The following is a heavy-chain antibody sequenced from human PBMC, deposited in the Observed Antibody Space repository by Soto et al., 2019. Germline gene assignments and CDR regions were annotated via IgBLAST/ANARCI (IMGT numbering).Heavy chain of an antibody. D-gene: IGHD6-13*01. J-gene: IGHJ4*02. CDR1: GFTFSRHT. Sequence: GGSLRLSCAASGFTFSRHTMNWVRQAPGKGLEWVSSISTSDSYIYYADSVRGRFTISRDDAQNSLYLQMNSLRVEDTAVYYCAGGGSWYPNFDYWGQGTLVTVSS. CDR3: AGGGSWYPNFDY. CDR2: ISTSDSYI. V-gene: IGHV3-21*01.